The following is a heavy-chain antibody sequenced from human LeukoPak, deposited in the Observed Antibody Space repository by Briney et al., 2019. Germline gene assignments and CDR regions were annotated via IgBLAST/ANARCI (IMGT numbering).Heavy chain of an antibody. J-gene: IGHJ5*02. CDR2: ISGSGGST. CDR3: AKAGGYSYGSWFDP. V-gene: IGHV3-23*01. Sequence: GGSLRLSCAASGFTFSSYAMSWVRQAPRKGLGWVSAISGSGGSTYYADSVKGRFTISRDNSKNTLYLQMNSLRAEDTAVYYCAKAGGYSYGSWFDPWGQGTLVTVSS. CDR1: GFTFSSYA. D-gene: IGHD5-18*01.